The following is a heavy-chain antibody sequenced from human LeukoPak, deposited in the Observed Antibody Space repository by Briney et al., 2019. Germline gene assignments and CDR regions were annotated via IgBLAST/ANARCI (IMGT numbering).Heavy chain of an antibody. D-gene: IGHD2-2*01. CDR3: AKDGTYCSSTSCPGAYYYYYGMDV. V-gene: IGHV3-23*01. CDR1: GFTFSSYA. Sequence: GGSLRLSCAASGFTFSSYAMSWVRQAPGKGLEWVSAISGNGGSTYYADSVKGRFTISRDNSKNTLYLQMNSLRAEDTAVYYCAKDGTYCSSTSCPGAYYYYYGMDVWGQGTTVTVSS. CDR2: ISGNGGST. J-gene: IGHJ6*02.